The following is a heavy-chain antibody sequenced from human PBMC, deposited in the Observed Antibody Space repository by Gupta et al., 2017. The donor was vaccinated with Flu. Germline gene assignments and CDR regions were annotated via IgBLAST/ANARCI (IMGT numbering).Heavy chain of an antibody. V-gene: IGHV4-59*01. D-gene: IGHD5-18*01. J-gene: IGHJ6*02. Sequence: SYDWGWIRQPPGKAPEWIGNIYFTGNTKYNSSLESRVSISVDTSKNQFSLKLSSVTAADTAVYYCARFVGYSYSYYYGLDVWGQGTTVTVSS. CDR2: IYFTGNT. CDR1: SYD. CDR3: ARFVGYSYSYYYGLDV.